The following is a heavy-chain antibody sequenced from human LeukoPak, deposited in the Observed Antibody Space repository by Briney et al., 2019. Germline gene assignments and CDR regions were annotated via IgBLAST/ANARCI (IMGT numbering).Heavy chain of an antibody. CDR3: AKVGHPTDIVLVPAAHSDIGTFDH. V-gene: IGHV1-2*02. J-gene: IGHJ4*02. CDR1: GYTFTGYY. Sequence: ASVKVSCKASGYTFTGYYLHWVRQAPGQGLEWMGWINPNSGVTNYAQKFQGRVSMTRDTSISTAYMDLSRLNFDDTAVYYCAKVGHPTDIVLVPAAHSDIGTFDHWGQGTLVTVSS. CDR2: INPNSGVT. D-gene: IGHD2-8*02.